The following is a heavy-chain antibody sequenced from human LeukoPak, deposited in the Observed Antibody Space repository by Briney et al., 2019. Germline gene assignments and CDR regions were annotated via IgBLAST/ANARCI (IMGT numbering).Heavy chain of an antibody. Sequence: GASVKVSCKASGGTFSSYAISWVRQAPGQGLEWMGWINPNSGGTNYAQKFQGWDTMTRDTSISTAYMELSRLRSDDTAVYYCARDFRGGSGWYLDWGQGTLVTVSS. CDR2: INPNSGGT. CDR1: GGTFSSYA. J-gene: IGHJ4*02. D-gene: IGHD6-19*01. V-gene: IGHV1-2*04. CDR3: ARDFRGGSGWYLD.